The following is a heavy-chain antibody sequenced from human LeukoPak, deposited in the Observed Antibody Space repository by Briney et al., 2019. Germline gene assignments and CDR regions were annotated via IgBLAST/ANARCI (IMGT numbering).Heavy chain of an antibody. CDR2: IYYSGST. CDR3: ARVGARYCGGDCYAFDI. J-gene: IGHJ3*02. CDR1: GGSISSYY. V-gene: IGHV4-59*01. Sequence: KPSETLSLTCTVSGGSISSYYWSWFRQPPGKGLEGIGYIYYSGSTNYNPSLKSRVTISVDTSKTQFSLTLSSVTAADTAVYYCARVGARYCGGDCYAFDIWGQGTMVTVSS. D-gene: IGHD2-21*01.